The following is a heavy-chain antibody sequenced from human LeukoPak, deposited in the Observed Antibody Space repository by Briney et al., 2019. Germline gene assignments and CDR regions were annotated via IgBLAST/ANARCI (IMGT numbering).Heavy chain of an antibody. CDR1: GFTFSSYG. V-gene: IGHV3-30*18. CDR3: AKENISSPYYFDY. Sequence: GGSLRLSCAASGFTFSSYGMHWVRQAPGKGLEWVAVISYDGSNKYYADSVKGRFTISRDNSKNTLYLQMNSLRAEDTAVYYCAKENISSPYYFDYWGRGTLVTVSS. J-gene: IGHJ4*02. D-gene: IGHD2/OR15-2a*01. CDR2: ISYDGSNK.